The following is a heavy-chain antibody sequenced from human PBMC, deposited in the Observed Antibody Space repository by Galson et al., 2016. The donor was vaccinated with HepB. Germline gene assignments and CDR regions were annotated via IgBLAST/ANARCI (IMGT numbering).Heavy chain of an antibody. D-gene: IGHD3-10*01. Sequence: CAISGDSVFNNNAGWNWVRQSPPRGLEWLGRTYYRSDWRSDYADPVKGRITITPDTSKNQFSLQLNSVTPEDTAIYYCARSYLLGRGFGSWGQGTLVTVSS. V-gene: IGHV6-1*01. CDR1: GDSVFNNNAG. CDR2: TYYRSDWRS. J-gene: IGHJ4*02. CDR3: ARSYLLGRGFGS.